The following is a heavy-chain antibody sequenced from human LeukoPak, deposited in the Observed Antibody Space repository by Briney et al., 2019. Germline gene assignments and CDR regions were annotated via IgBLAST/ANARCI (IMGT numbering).Heavy chain of an antibody. Sequence: GGSLRLSCAASGFTFSNYWMSLVRQAPRKGLEWVANIKQDGSEKYYVDSVKGRFTVSRDNAKNSLYLQMNSLRGEDTAAYYCARLILADRGDWFDPWGQGTLVTVSS. CDR1: GFTFSNYW. CDR2: IKQDGSEK. J-gene: IGHJ5*02. D-gene: IGHD2-15*01. CDR3: ARLILADRGDWFDP. V-gene: IGHV3-7*01.